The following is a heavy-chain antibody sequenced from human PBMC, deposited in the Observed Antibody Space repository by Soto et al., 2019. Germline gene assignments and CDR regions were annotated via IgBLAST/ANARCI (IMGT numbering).Heavy chain of an antibody. V-gene: IGHV4-34*09. CDR2: IYYSGST. CDR1: GGSFSAYY. Sequence: LSLTCAVYGGSFSAYYWSWIRQPPWKGLEWIGYIYYSGSTYYNPSLKSRVTISVDTSKNQFSLKLSSVTAADTAVYYCARASKWFGELLTGIDYWGQGTLVTVSS. J-gene: IGHJ4*02. CDR3: ARASKWFGELLTGIDY. D-gene: IGHD3-10*01.